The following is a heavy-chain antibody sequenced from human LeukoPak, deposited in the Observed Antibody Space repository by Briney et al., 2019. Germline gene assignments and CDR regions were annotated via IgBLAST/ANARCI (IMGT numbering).Heavy chain of an antibody. V-gene: IGHV4-30-2*01. CDR1: GGSISSGGVS. CDR2: IYYDGNT. J-gene: IGHJ5*02. CDR3: ARHHCSTSRCNYGGMNWFDP. D-gene: IGHD2-2*01. Sequence: SQTLSLTCTVSGGSISSGGVSWSWIRQPPGKGLEWIGYIYYDGNTYYNPSLKSRHTISVDNSMNQFTLKMSSVTAADTAVYYCARHHCSTSRCNYGGMNWFDPWGQGTLVTVSS.